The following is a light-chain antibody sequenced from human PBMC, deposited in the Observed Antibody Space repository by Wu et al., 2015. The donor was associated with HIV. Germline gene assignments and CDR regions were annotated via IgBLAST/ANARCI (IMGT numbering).Light chain of an antibody. V-gene: IGKV1-5*03. Sequence: QMTQSPSTLSASVGDRVTITCRASESIIRWLAWYQQKPGKAPKLLIYKASNLESGVPSRFSGGGSGTEFTLTISSLQPEDIGTYYCLQDHSYLTFGGGTRVEIK. CDR1: ESIIRW. CDR3: LQDHSYLT. CDR2: KAS. J-gene: IGKJ4*01.